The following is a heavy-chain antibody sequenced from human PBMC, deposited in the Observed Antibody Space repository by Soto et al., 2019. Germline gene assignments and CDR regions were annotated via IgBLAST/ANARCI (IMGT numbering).Heavy chain of an antibody. CDR3: AKPVSGIAGANYES. D-gene: IGHD3-16*01. CDR2: MSWDGKTA. J-gene: IGHJ5*02. V-gene: IGHV3-43*01. CDR1: VXTXXXXX. Sequence: LSCAACVXTXXXXXXXXGRQSAGEGLEWVSVMSWDGKTAYSAASVRGRFTISRDNSKNFLYLYMIGLLPADNALYYCAKPVSGIAGANYESWGQG.